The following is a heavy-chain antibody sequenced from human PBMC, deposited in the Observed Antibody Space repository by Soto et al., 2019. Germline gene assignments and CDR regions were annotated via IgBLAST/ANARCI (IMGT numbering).Heavy chain of an antibody. D-gene: IGHD3-10*01. Sequence: VQLVQSGAAVKQPGSSVKVSCTASGGTFSSYAISWVRQAPGQGLEWMGGIIPIFGTANYAQKFQGRVTITADESTSTAYMELSSLRSEDTAVYYCARDLSNKRPGNCWGQGTLVIVSS. CDR2: IIPIFGTA. V-gene: IGHV1-69*01. CDR1: GGTFSSYA. J-gene: IGHJ4*02. CDR3: ARDLSNKRPGNC.